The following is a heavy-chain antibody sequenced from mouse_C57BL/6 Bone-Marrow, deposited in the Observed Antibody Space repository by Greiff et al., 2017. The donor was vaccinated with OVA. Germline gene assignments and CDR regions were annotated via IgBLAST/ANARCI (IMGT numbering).Heavy chain of an antibody. CDR1: GYTFTSYW. V-gene: IGHV1-59*01. CDR3: ARGKLTWEGWYFDV. Sequence: QVQLQQSGAELVRPGTSVKLSCKASGYTFTSYWMHWVKQRPGQGLEWIGVIDPSDSYTNYNQKFKGKATLTVDTSSSTAYMQLSSLTSEDSAVYYCARGKLTWEGWYFDVWGTGTTVTVSS. D-gene: IGHD4-1*01. J-gene: IGHJ1*03. CDR2: IDPSDSYT.